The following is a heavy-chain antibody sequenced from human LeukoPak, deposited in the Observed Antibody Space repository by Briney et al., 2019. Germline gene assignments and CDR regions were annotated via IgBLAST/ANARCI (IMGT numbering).Heavy chain of an antibody. CDR2: ISAYNGNT. V-gene: IGHV1-18*01. CDR1: GYTFTSYG. J-gene: IGHJ4*02. Sequence: ASVKVSCKASGYTFTSYGISWVRQAPGQGLEWMGWISAYNGNTSYAQKLQGRVTMTTDTSTSTAYMELRSLRSDDTAVYYCARCLIDSSGYYPLYFDYWGQGTLVAVSS. CDR3: ARCLIDSSGYYPLYFDY. D-gene: IGHD3-22*01.